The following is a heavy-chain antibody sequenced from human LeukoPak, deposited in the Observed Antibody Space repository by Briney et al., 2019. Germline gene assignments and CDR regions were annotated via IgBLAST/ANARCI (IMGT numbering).Heavy chain of an antibody. CDR3: ARAVDYRNYFDY. J-gene: IGHJ4*02. D-gene: IGHD4-11*01. CDR2: IYHSGTT. Sequence: PSETLSLTCTVSGDSMTRGGYYWSWVRQHPGKGLEWVGFIYHSGTTFYNPSLESRATISVNTSQSQFSLKLTSVTAADTAVYYCARAVDYRNYFDYWGQGALVTVSS. V-gene: IGHV4-31*03. CDR1: GDSMTRGGYY.